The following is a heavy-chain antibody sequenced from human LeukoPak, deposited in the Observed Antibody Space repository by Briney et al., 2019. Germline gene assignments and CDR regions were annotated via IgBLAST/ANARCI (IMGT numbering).Heavy chain of an antibody. CDR3: AKDNPGYSSGYLDY. Sequence: GRSLRLSCAASGFTFDDYAMHWVRQAPGKGLEWVSGISWNSGSIGYADSVKGRFTISRDNAKNSLYLQMNSLRAEDTALYYCAKDNPGYSSGYLDYWGQGTLVTVSS. CDR2: ISWNSGSI. V-gene: IGHV3-9*01. J-gene: IGHJ4*02. CDR1: GFTFDDYA. D-gene: IGHD3-22*01.